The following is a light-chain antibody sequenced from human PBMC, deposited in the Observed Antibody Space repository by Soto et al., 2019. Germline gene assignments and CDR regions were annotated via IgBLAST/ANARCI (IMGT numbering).Light chain of an antibody. CDR1: QSVSSIY. J-gene: IGKJ4*01. V-gene: IGKV3-20*01. CDR3: QQYGSSPLT. CDR2: GAS. Sequence: IVLTPSPGTLSLSPGERATLSCRASQSVSSIYLAWYQQKPGQAPRLLIYGASSRDTGIPDRFSGSGSGTDFTLTVSSLEPEDFAVYYCQQYGSSPLTFGGGTKVDIK.